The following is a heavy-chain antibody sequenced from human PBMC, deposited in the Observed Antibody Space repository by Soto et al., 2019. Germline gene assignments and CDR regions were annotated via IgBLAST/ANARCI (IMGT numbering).Heavy chain of an antibody. CDR1: GFTFSSYG. CDR2: IWYDGSNK. CDR3: ARDILTGYHPFDY. J-gene: IGHJ4*02. Sequence: GGSLRLSCAASGFTFSSYGMHWVRQAPGKGLEWVAVIWYDGSNKYYADSVKGRFTISRDNSKNTLYLQMNSLRAEDTAVYYCARDILTGYHPFDYWGQGTLVTVSS. D-gene: IGHD3-9*01. V-gene: IGHV3-33*01.